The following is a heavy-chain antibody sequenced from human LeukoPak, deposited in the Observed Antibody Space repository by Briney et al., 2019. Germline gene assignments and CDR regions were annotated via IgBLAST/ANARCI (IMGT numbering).Heavy chain of an antibody. CDR2: IIPIFGTA. CDR3: ASRIADCSSTSCYGDYYYYYYMDV. V-gene: IGHV1-69*05. CDR1: GGTFSSYA. J-gene: IGHJ6*03. Sequence: SVKASCKASGGTFSSYAISWVRQAPGQGLEWMGRIIPIFGTANYAQKFQGRVTITTDESTSTAYMELSSLRSEDTAVYYCASRIADCSSTSCYGDYYYYYYMDVWGKGTTVTVSS. D-gene: IGHD2-2*01.